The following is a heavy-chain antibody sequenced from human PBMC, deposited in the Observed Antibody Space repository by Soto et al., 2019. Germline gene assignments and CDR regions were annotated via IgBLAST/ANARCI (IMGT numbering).Heavy chain of an antibody. J-gene: IGHJ6*02. CDR3: ARAAHYDILTGYADPMDV. CDR2: IWYDGSNK. V-gene: IGHV3-33*01. D-gene: IGHD3-9*01. CDR1: GFTFSSYG. Sequence: PGGSLRLSCAASGFTFSSYGMHWVRQAPGKGLEWVAVIWYDGSNKYYADSVKGRFTISRDNSKNTLYLQMNSLRAEDTAVYYCARAAHYDILTGYADPMDVWGQGTTVTVSS.